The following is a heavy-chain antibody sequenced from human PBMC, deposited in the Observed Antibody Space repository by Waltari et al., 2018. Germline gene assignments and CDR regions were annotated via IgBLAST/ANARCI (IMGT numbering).Heavy chain of an antibody. D-gene: IGHD1-26*01. CDR2: IYTNGNT. V-gene: IGHV4-4*07. Sequence: QVQLQESGPGLVKPSETLSLTCTVSGGSISRYFWSWIRQPAGKGLEWIGRIYTNGNTRYNPSLNSRGTRSVDTSKTQVSLNLNSLTAADTAVYYCARGGGVLGWIGFDPWGQGTLVTVSS. CDR1: GGSISRYF. CDR3: ARGGGVLGWIGFDP. J-gene: IGHJ5*02.